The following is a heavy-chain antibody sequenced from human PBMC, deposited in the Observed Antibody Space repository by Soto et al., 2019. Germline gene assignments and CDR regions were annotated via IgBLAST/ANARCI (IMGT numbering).Heavy chain of an antibody. Sequence: SVTLSLTCTVSGLSISSSSYYWGWIRQPPGKGLEWIGSIYYSGSTYYNPSLKSRVTISVDTSKNQFSLNLSSVTAADTAVYYCARLRSAAFDIWGQGTMVT. J-gene: IGHJ3*02. CDR2: IYYSGST. V-gene: IGHV4-39*01. CDR3: ARLRSAAFDI. CDR1: GLSISSSSYY.